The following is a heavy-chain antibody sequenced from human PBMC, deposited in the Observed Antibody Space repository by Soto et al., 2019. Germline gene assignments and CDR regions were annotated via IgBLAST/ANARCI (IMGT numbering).Heavy chain of an antibody. CDR3: ARHDGSRSTDY. D-gene: IGHD3-10*01. CDR1: GGSISSDY. V-gene: IGHV4-59*08. CDR2: IHSGSN. J-gene: IGHJ4*01. Sequence: PAETLSLTCTVSGGSISSDYWTWLRQPPGKGLERIGYIHSGSNTYSPSLRSRVTISIDTSKNQFSLKLSSVTASDTAVYFCARHDGSRSTDYWGHGTLVTVSS.